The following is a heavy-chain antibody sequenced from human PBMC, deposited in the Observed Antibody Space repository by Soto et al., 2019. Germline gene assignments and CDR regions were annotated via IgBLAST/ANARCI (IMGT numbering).Heavy chain of an antibody. D-gene: IGHD2-15*01. CDR2: IRSTSNAM. V-gene: IGHV3-48*02. CDR1: GFTFSRSS. CDR3: ARDMVGFDY. J-gene: IGHJ4*02. Sequence: EVQLVESGGGLVQPGGSLRLSCVASGFTFSRSSMNWVRQAPGKGLEWVSNIRSTSNAMYYADSVKSRFTVSRDNGKNSLYLQMNSLRDEDTAVYYCARDMVGFDYWGKGTLVTVSS.